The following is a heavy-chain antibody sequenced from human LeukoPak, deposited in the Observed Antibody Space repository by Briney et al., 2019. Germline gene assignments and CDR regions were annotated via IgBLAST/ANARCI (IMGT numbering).Heavy chain of an antibody. J-gene: IGHJ5*02. CDR1: GYSFTIYW. Sequence: GESLKISCEGSGYSFTIYWITWVRQMPGKGLEWMGRIDPSDSYTNYSPSFQGQVTISADKSISTAYLQWSSLKASDTAMYYCARHWSPAIVVVAATPWFDPWGQGTLVTVSS. D-gene: IGHD2-15*01. CDR2: IDPSDSYT. V-gene: IGHV5-10-1*04. CDR3: ARHWSPAIVVVAATPWFDP.